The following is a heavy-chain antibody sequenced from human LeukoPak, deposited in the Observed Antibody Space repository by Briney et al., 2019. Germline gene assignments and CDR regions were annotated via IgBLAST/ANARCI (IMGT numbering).Heavy chain of an antibody. D-gene: IGHD3-22*01. J-gene: IGHJ5*02. CDR2: IYYSGST. CDR3: AGERFRPSGYYYDSSGYSNWFDP. V-gene: IGHV4-31*03. CDR1: GGSISSGGYY. Sequence: SQTLSLTCTVSGGSISSGGYYWSWIRQHPGKGLEWIGYIYYSGSTYYNPSLKSRVTISVDTSKNQFSLKLSSVTAADTAVCYCAGERFRPSGYYYDSSGYSNWFDPWGQGTLVTVSS.